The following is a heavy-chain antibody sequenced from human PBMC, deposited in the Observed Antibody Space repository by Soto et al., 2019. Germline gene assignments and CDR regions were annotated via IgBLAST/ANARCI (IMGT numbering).Heavy chain of an antibody. CDR2: IQSGGPT. Sequence: PGGSLRLSCAASGFTVSSKYMSWVRQAPGKGLEWVSLIQSGGPTYYADSGKGRFTISRDTSENTLHLQMDSLRAEDTAVYYCARDDVLCDGGRCYGVPLDVWGQGTTVTVSS. V-gene: IGHV3-66*01. J-gene: IGHJ6*02. D-gene: IGHD2-15*01. CDR1: GFTVSSKY. CDR3: ARDDVLCDGGRCYGVPLDV.